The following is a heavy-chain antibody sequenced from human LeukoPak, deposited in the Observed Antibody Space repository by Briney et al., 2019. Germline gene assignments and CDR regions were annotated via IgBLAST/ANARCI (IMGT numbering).Heavy chain of an antibody. V-gene: IGHV3-30*18. Sequence: GGSLRLSCAPSGFTFTCCGMHWVRQASGKGLEWVAAISSSEGNRKYYAYSVKGRFTMSRDNSKNTVYLQMNSLRADDTAVYYCAKWSGNRPLYYFDYWGQGTLVSVSS. D-gene: IGHD3-3*01. CDR3: AKWSGNRPLYYFDY. J-gene: IGHJ4*02. CDR1: GFTFTCCG. CDR2: ISSSEGNRK.